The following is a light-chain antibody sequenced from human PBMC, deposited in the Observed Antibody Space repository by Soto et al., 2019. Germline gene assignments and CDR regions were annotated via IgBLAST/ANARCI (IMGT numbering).Light chain of an antibody. V-gene: IGKV3-15*01. Sequence: EVVLTQSPGTLSLSPGERATLSCRASQSVSSSYLAWYQQKPGQAPRLLIYGASTRATGIPARFSGSGSGTEFTLTISSLQSEDFAVYYYQQYNKWPSTFGQGTKVDI. CDR1: QSVSSSY. J-gene: IGKJ1*01. CDR3: QQYNKWPST. CDR2: GAS.